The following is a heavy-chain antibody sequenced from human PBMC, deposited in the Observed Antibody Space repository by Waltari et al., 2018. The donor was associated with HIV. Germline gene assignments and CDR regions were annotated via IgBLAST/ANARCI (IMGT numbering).Heavy chain of an antibody. D-gene: IGHD6-19*01. CDR3: ARDRIAVTGSYYYGMDV. V-gene: IGHV1-2*02. CDR2: INPKSDGT. J-gene: IGHJ6*02. CDR1: GYTVTGTY. Sequence: QVQLVQSGAEVKKPAASVKVSCKAPGYTVTGTYMHWVRQAPGQGLEWMGWINPKSDGTNYAQKFQGRVTMTRDTSTSTAYMELSRLRSDDTALYYCARDRIAVTGSYYYGMDVWGQGTTVTVSS.